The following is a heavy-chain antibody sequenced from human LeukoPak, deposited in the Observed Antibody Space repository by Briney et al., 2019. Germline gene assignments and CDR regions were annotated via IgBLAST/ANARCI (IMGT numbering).Heavy chain of an antibody. V-gene: IGHV4-30-2*01. J-gene: IGHJ4*02. Sequence: SETLSLTCTVSGGSISSGGYYWSWIRQPPGTGLEWIGYIYHSGSTYYDPSLKSRVTISVDRSKNQFSLKLSSVTAADTAVYYCARVFSASSSSSLDYWGQGTLVTVSS. D-gene: IGHD6-6*01. CDR1: GGSISSGGYY. CDR2: IYHSGST. CDR3: ARVFSASSSSSLDY.